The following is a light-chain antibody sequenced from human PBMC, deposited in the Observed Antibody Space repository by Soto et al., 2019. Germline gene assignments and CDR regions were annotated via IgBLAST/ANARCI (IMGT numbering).Light chain of an antibody. CDR2: GAF. CDR3: QQYNDWPLT. J-gene: IGKJ1*01. V-gene: IGKV3-15*01. CDR1: QSVSSY. Sequence: EIVMPQSPATLSVSPGERATLSCRASQSVSSYLAWYQQKPGQAPRLLIYGAFTRATGIPTRFSGTGSGTEFTLTISSLQSEDFALYYCQQYNDWPLTFGQGTKVDIK.